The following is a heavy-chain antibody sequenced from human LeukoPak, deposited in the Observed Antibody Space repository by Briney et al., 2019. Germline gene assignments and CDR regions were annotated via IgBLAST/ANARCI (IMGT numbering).Heavy chain of an antibody. Sequence: GGSLRLSCAASGFAFSSYSMNWVRQAPGKGLEWVSSISSSSSYIYYADSVKGRFTISRDNAKNSLYLQMNSLRAEDTAVYYCARDFSDSSGYYYFSLDYWGQGTLVTVSS. D-gene: IGHD3-22*01. CDR1: GFAFSSYS. CDR3: ARDFSDSSGYYYFSLDY. CDR2: ISSSSSYI. J-gene: IGHJ4*02. V-gene: IGHV3-21*01.